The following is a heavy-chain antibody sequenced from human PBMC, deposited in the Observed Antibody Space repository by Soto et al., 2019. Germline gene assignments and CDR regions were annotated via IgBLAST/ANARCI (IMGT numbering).Heavy chain of an antibody. CDR2: IYYSGST. CDR3: ARGIEGWYQGRYYYGMDV. CDR1: GGSVSSGSYY. Sequence: QVQLQESGPGLVKPSETLSLTCTVSGGSVSSGSYYWSWIRQPPGKGLEWIGYIYYSGSTNYNPSLKRRVSLXVXSSNNQFSLKLSSVTAADTAVYYCARGIEGWYQGRYYYGMDVWGQGTTVTVSS. V-gene: IGHV4-61*01. J-gene: IGHJ6*02. D-gene: IGHD6-19*01.